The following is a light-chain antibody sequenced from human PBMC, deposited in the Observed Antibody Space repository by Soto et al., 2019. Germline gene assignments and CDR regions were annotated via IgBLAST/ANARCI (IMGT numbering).Light chain of an antibody. CDR3: QQYVSSLT. CDR2: GAS. Sequence: EIVLTQSPGTLSLSPGERATLSCRASHTVSSSYLAWHQQKPGQPPRLLIYGASSRATGIPDRFSGSGSGTDFTLTISRLEPEDFAVYYCQQYVSSLTFGGGTKVEIK. CDR1: HTVSSSY. J-gene: IGKJ4*01. V-gene: IGKV3-20*01.